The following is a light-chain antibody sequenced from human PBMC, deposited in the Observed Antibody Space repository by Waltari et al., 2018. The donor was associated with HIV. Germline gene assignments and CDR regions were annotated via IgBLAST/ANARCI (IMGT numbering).Light chain of an antibody. V-gene: IGLV1-51*01. CDR1: ARNLGIHY. CDR3: GTWDSSLNLYV. Sequence: QSILTQPPSVSADPGQQVTIPALGGARNLGIHYFSRYQQGPGRAPRLLIYDTDTRPSGIPERFSAAKAGMSATLGITGLQMVDEADYYCGTWDSSLNLYVFGPGTTVAVL. J-gene: IGLJ1*01. CDR2: DTD.